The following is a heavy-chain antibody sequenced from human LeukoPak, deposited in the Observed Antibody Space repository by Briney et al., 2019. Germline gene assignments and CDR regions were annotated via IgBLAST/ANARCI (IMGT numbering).Heavy chain of an antibody. CDR1: GGTFSSYA. V-gene: IGHV1-69*04. D-gene: IGHD3-9*01. J-gene: IGHJ4*02. Sequence: VASVKVSCKASGGTFSSYAISWVRQAPGQELEWMGRIIPILGIANYAQKFQGRVTITADKSTSTAYMELSSLRSEDTAVYYCARAIGLRYFDWLNSWGQGTLVTVSS. CDR3: ARAIGLRYFDWLNS. CDR2: IIPILGIA.